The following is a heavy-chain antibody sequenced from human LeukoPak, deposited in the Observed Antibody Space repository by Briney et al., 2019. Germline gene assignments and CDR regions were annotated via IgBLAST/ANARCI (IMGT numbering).Heavy chain of an antibody. D-gene: IGHD3-22*01. V-gene: IGHV3-48*01. J-gene: IGHJ4*02. CDR3: ARQNGADYYYYFDS. Sequence: GGSLRLSCTASGFTFSTYSMNWVRQAPGKGLEWVSYISSSSSSIYYADSVKGRFTISRDNAKNSLYLQINSLRAEDTAVYYCARQNGADYYYYFDSWGQGTPVTVSS. CDR2: ISSSSSSI. CDR1: GFTFSTYS.